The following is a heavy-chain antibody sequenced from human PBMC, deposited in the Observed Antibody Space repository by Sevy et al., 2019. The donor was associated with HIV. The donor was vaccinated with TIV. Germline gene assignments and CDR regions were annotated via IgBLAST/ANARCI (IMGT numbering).Heavy chain of an antibody. CDR2: IRSKAYNFAT. Sequence: GGSLRLSCAASGFAFSGSTVHWVRQASGKGLEWVGRIRSKAYNFATTDAAWLKGRFTIARDDSKNTAYLQLNGLKTEDTAVYYCTGGAPYPMDVWGQGTTVTVSS. D-gene: IGHD3-10*01. V-gene: IGHV3-73*01. CDR1: GFAFSGST. J-gene: IGHJ6*02. CDR3: TGGAPYPMDV.